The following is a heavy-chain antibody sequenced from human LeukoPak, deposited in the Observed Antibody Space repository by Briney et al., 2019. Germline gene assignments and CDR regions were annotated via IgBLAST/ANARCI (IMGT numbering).Heavy chain of an antibody. J-gene: IGHJ6*02. CDR2: ISYDGSNK. V-gene: IGHV3-30*03. D-gene: IGHD3-22*01. Sequence: GGSLRLSCAASGFAFSSYWMHWVRQAPGKGLEWVAVISYDGSNKYYADSVKGRFTISRDNSKNTLYLQMNSLRAEDTAVYYCARVGLGVYYDSSASGMDVWGQGTTVTVSS. CDR1: GFAFSSYW. CDR3: ARVGLGVYYDSSASGMDV.